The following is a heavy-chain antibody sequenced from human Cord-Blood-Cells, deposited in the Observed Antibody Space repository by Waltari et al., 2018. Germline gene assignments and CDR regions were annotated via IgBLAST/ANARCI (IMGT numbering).Heavy chain of an antibody. Sequence: QVQLVESGGGVVQPGRALRLYCAASGSPFSSSGMHWVRQAPGKGLEWVAVIWYDGSNKYYADSVKGRFTISRDNSKNTLYLQMNSLRAEDTAVYYCARGRGITGTTDYWGQGTLVTVSS. CDR3: ARGRGITGTTDY. V-gene: IGHV3-33*01. CDR1: GSPFSSSG. CDR2: IWYDGSNK. J-gene: IGHJ4*02. D-gene: IGHD1-7*01.